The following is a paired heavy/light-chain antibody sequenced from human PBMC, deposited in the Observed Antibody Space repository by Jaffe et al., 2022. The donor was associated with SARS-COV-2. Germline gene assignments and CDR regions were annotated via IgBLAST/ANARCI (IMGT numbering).Heavy chain of an antibody. J-gene: IGHJ6*03. D-gene: IGHD3-9*01. CDR1: GFPFTNYA. CDR2: ISASGSTI. Sequence: EVQLVESGGGLVQPGGSLRLSCAASGFPFTNYAMSWVCQAPGRGLEWVASISASGSTIFYADSVRGRFTISRDASKNTLFLQMNSLRGDDTAVYYCGKGGSALTGHPHYYMDVWGRGTTVTVSS. CDR3: GKGGSALTGHPHYYMDV. V-gene: IGHV3-23*04.
Light chain of an antibody. CDR1: QSVSSN. Sequence: IVMTQSPATLSVSPGEGATLSCRASQSVSSNLVWYQQKPGQAPRLLIYGASTRATGVPARFSGSGSGTEFTLTISSLQSEDFAVYFCQHYNWPPWTFGQGTKVEIK. J-gene: IGKJ1*01. CDR2: GAS. V-gene: IGKV3-15*01. CDR3: QHYNWPPWT.